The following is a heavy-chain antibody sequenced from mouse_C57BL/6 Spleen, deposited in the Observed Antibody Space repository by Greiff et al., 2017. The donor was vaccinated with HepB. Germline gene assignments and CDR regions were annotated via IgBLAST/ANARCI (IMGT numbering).Heavy chain of an antibody. CDR1: GYTFTSYW. CDR2: IDPSDSET. V-gene: IGHV1-52*01. D-gene: IGHD2-3*01. J-gene: IGHJ3*01. Sequence: QVQLQQSGAELVRPGSSVKLSCKASGYTFTSYWMHWVKQRPIQGLEWIGNIDPSDSETHYNQKFKDKATLTVDKSSSTAYMQLSSLTSEDSAVYYCARSGYDGYPWFAYWGQGTLVTVSA. CDR3: ARSGYDGYPWFAY.